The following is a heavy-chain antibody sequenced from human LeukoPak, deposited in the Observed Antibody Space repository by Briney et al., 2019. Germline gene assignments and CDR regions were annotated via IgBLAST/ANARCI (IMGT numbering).Heavy chain of an antibody. CDR2: IYSVDSDT. CDR3: ARRVSGTTRSLDY. J-gene: IGHJ4*02. Sequence: SCPGSALGSPSVGIGWAGSATRQGRDWRGFIYSVDSDTRYSPSFQGQVPISADKSISTAYLQWSSPKASHTAMYYCARRVSGTTRSLDYWGQATLDTVSS. D-gene: IGHD1-7*01. CDR1: ALGSPSVG. V-gene: IGHV5-51*06.